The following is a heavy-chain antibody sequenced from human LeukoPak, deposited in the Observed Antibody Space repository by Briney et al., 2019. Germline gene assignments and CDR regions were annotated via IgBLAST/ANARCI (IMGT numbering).Heavy chain of an antibody. J-gene: IGHJ3*02. CDR1: GGTFSSYA. Sequence: SVKVSCKASGGTFSSYAISWVRQAPGQGLEWMGRIIPILGIANYAQKFQGRVTITADKSTSTAYMELSSLRSEDTAVYYCARGYGSGSPDAFDIWGQGTMVTVSS. CDR3: ARGYGSGSPDAFDI. D-gene: IGHD3-10*01. CDR2: IIPILGIA. V-gene: IGHV1-69*04.